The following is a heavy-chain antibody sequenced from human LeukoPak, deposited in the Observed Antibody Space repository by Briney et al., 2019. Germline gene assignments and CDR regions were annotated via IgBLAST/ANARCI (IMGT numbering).Heavy chain of an antibody. CDR2: INPNSGGT. V-gene: IGHV1-2*02. CDR3: ARVSDIVVVPVAIYFDY. J-gene: IGHJ4*02. Sequence: ASVKVSCKASGGTFSSYAIHWVRQAPGQGLEWMGWINPNSGGTKYAQQFQGRVTMTRDTSINTVYMELSRLRSDDTAVYYCARVSDIVVVPVAIYFDYWGQGTLVTVSS. CDR1: GGTFSSYA. D-gene: IGHD2-2*01.